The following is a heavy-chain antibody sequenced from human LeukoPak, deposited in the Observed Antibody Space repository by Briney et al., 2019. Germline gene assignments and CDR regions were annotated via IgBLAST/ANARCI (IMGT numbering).Heavy chain of an antibody. CDR1: GFTVSSNY. CDR2: IYSGGST. J-gene: IGHJ4*02. D-gene: IGHD5-18*01. Sequence: QSGGSLRLSCAASGFTVSSNYMSWVRQAPGKGLEWVSVIYSGGSTYYADSVKGRFTISRDNSKNTLYLQMNSLRAEDTAVYYCARGRGGYSYARDYWGQGTLVTVSS. V-gene: IGHV3-53*01. CDR3: ARGRGGYSYARDY.